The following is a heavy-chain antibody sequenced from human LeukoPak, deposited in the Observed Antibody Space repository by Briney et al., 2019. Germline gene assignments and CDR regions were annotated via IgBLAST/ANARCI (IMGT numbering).Heavy chain of an antibody. CDR2: IYSGGST. D-gene: IGHD3-22*01. V-gene: IGHV3-53*01. CDR3: AAKDGHYYDSSGYSPYRLNFDY. CDR1: GFTFSDYY. J-gene: IGHJ4*02. Sequence: PGGSLRLSCAASGFTFSDYYMSWVRQAPGKGLEWVSVIYSGGSTYYADSMKGRFTISRDNSKNTLYLQMNSLRAGDTAVYYCAAKDGHYYDSSGYSPYRLNFDYWGQGTLVTVSS.